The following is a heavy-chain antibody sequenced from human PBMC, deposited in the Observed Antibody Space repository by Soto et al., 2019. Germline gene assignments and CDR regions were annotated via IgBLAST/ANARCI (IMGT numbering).Heavy chain of an antibody. Sequence: QVQLVQSGAEVKKPGASVKVSCKASGYTFTSYGISWVRQAPGQGLEWMGWISAYNGNTNYAQKREGRVTMTTETSTSTADMELRGLRSDDTAVYYCARDYGFGELFDPWGQGTLVTVSS. CDR2: ISAYNGNT. CDR3: ARDYGFGELFDP. J-gene: IGHJ5*02. V-gene: IGHV1-18*01. D-gene: IGHD3-10*01. CDR1: GYTFTSYG.